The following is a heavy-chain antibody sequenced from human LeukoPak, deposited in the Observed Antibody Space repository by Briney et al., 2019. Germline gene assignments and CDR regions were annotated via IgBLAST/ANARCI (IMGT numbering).Heavy chain of an antibody. V-gene: IGHV1-69*05. J-gene: IGHJ4*02. CDR3: AGTSIAASPFDY. CDR1: GGTFSSYA. CDR2: IIPIFGTA. Sequence: SVKVPCKASGGTFSSYAISWVRQAPGQGLEWMGRIIPIFGTANYAQKFQGRVTITTDESTSTAYMELSSLRSEDTAVYYCAGTSIAASPFDYWGQGTLVTVSS. D-gene: IGHD6-6*01.